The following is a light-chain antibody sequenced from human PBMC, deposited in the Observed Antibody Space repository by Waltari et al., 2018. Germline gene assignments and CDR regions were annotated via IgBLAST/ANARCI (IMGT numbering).Light chain of an antibody. CDR1: NIGSKS. J-gene: IGLJ2*01. Sequence: SYVLTQPPSVSVAPGKTARITCGGNNIGSKSVHWYQQKPGQAPVLVVYDDSDRPSGMPERFSGSNSGNTDTLTISRVEAGDEADYYCQVWDSSSDHVVFGGGTKLTVL. V-gene: IGLV3-21*03. CDR3: QVWDSSSDHVV. CDR2: DDS.